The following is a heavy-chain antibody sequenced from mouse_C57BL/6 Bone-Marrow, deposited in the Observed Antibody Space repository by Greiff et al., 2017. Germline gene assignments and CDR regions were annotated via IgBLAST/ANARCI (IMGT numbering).Heavy chain of an antibody. J-gene: IGHJ2*01. Sequence: VQLQQPGAELVKPGASVKLSCKASGYTFTSYWMHWVKQRPGRGLEWIGRIDPYGGGTNYNEKFKSKATLTVDKSSSTAYMQLSSLTSEDSAVYCCASAGYRRWYLCGQGNTLTLTS. CDR1: GYTFTSYW. V-gene: IGHV1-72*01. D-gene: IGHD1-1*02. CDR2: IDPYGGGT. CDR3: ASAGYRRWYL.